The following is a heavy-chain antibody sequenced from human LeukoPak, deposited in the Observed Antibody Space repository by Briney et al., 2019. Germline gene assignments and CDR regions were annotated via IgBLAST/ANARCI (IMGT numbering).Heavy chain of an antibody. D-gene: IGHD3-22*01. J-gene: IGHJ4*02. Sequence: ASVKVSCKASGDTFIIYGFTWVRQAPGQGLEWMGWISAYNGHTNYAQKFQGRITMTTDTSTSTAYMDLRSLRSDDTAVCYCVRYSDSSGIPDYWGQGTLVIVSS. CDR1: GDTFIIYG. V-gene: IGHV1-18*01. CDR3: VRYSDSSGIPDY. CDR2: ISAYNGHT.